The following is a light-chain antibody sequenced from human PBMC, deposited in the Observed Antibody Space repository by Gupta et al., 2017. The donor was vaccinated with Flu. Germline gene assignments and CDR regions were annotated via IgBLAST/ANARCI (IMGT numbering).Light chain of an antibody. CDR3: QQYNNWPCT. V-gene: IGKV3-15*01. Sequence: GERATLFCRDSQSGRSFLAWYQQKPGQAPRLLISDASTRATGIPARFSAGGSGTEFTLTISNLQSEDYAVYYCQQYNNWPCTFGQGTKVEIK. CDR2: DAS. CDR1: QSGRSF. J-gene: IGKJ1*01.